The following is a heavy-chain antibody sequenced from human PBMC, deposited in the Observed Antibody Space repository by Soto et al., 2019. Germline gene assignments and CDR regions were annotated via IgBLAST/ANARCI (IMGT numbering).Heavy chain of an antibody. J-gene: IGHJ3*02. CDR3: TRAPPVFNTATGPRSAFEI. D-gene: IGHD6-25*01. CDR2: IRSKAYGGTT. CDR1: GFTFGDYA. V-gene: IGHV3-49*04. Sequence: GSLRLSCTASGFTFGDYAMSWVRQAPGKGLEWVGFIRSKAYGGTTEYAASVKGRFTISRDDSKSIAYLQMNSLKTEDTAVYYCTRAPPVFNTATGPRSAFEIWGQGTMVTVSS.